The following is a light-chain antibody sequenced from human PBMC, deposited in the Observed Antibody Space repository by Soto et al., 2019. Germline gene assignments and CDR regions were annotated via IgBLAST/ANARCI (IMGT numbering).Light chain of an antibody. CDR3: GTWDSSLSAGV. CDR2: GDD. V-gene: IGLV1-40*01. Sequence: QSVLTQPPSVSGAPGQRVTISCTGSSSNLGAGFDVHWYQHLPGRAPKLLINGDDNRPSGVPDRFSGSRSGTSASLAITGLQTGDEADYYCGTWDSSLSAGVFGGGTKVTVL. CDR1: SSNLGAGFD. J-gene: IGLJ2*01.